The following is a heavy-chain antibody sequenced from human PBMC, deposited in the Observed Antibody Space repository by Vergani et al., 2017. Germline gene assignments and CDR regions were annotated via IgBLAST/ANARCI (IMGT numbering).Heavy chain of an antibody. CDR3: ARRSGIVYDIFSGTQYFFDF. D-gene: IGHD3-9*01. J-gene: IGHJ4*02. CDR2: IYRTGRT. CDR1: GFSIDNGYY. V-gene: IGHV4-38-2*01. Sequence: QVQLQESGPGLVKPSETLSLTCAVSGFSIDNGYYWDWIRQPPGKGLEWIGSIYRTGRTHFNPSLKSRVTISVDTSNNHFSLRLNSLTAADKAVYYCARRSGIVYDIFSGTQYFFDFWGQGTLVTVSS.